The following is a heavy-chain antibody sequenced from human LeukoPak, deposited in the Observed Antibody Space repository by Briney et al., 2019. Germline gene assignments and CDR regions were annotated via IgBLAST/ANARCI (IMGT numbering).Heavy chain of an antibody. CDR1: GYIFTGYY. Sequence: ASVKVSCEASGYIFTGYYIQWVRQAPGQGLEWMGRINPNSDVTNYTQKFQGRVTMTSDTSISTAYMELSRLRSDDTAVYYCARDQGLTGYFDCWGQGTLVTVSS. CDR3: ARDQGLTGYFDC. V-gene: IGHV1-2*06. J-gene: IGHJ4*02. D-gene: IGHD3-9*01. CDR2: INPNSDVT.